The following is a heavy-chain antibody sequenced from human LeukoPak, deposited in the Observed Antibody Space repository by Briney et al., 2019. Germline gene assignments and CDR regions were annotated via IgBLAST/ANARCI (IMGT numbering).Heavy chain of an antibody. Sequence: ASVKVSCKVSGYTLTELSVHWVRQAPGKGLEWMGGFDPEDGETIYAQKFQGRVTMTEDTSTDTAYMELSSLRSEDTAVYYCATPRITGTTAEFDYWGQGTLVTVSS. J-gene: IGHJ4*02. V-gene: IGHV1-24*01. CDR3: ATPRITGTTAEFDY. CDR1: GYTLTELS. D-gene: IGHD1-7*01. CDR2: FDPEDGET.